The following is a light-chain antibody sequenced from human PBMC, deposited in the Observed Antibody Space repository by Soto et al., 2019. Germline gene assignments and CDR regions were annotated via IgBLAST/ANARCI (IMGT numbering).Light chain of an antibody. V-gene: IGKV1-12*01. CDR2: TGS. CDR3: QHANSFPLT. J-gene: IGKJ4*01. CDR1: QGISNW. Sequence: DIQMTQSPSSVSASVGDRASITCRASQGISNWLSWYQQKPGRAPKLLIYTGSSLQSGVPSWFSGTGPGTDFTLTISGLQPKDVANYYCQHANSFPLTFGGGTKVESK.